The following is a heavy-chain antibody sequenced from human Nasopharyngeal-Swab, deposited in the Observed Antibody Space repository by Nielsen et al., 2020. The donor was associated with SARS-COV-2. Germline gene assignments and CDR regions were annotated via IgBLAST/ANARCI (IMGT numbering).Heavy chain of an antibody. CDR1: GFTFSSYG. D-gene: IGHD1-26*01. V-gene: IGHV3-30*03. CDR2: ISYDGSNK. CDR3: ARDRGIVGATMGSY. Sequence: GGSLRLSCAASGFTFSSYGMHWVRQAPGKGLEWVAVISYDGSNKYYADSVKGRFTISRDNSKNTLYLKMNSLRAEDTAVYYCARDRGIVGATMGSYWGQGTLVTVSS. J-gene: IGHJ4*02.